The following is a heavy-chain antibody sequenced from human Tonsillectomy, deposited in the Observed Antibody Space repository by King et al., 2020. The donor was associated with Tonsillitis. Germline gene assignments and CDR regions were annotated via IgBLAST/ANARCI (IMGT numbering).Heavy chain of an antibody. Sequence: VQLVESGGGVVQPGRSLRLSCAASGFTFSSYAMHWVRQAPGKGLEWVAVISYDGSNKYYADSVKGRFTISRDNSKNTLYLQMNSLRAEATAVYYCARGEGTMVRGVTLDYWGQGTLVTVSS. CDR3: ARGEGTMVRGVTLDY. D-gene: IGHD3-10*01. V-gene: IGHV3-30-3*01. CDR2: ISYDGSNK. J-gene: IGHJ4*02. CDR1: GFTFSSYA.